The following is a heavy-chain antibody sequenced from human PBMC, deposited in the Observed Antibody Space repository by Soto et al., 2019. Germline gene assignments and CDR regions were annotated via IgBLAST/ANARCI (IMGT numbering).Heavy chain of an antibody. J-gene: IGHJ4*02. CDR2: LIRDGSEI. Sequence: EVQLVESGGGLVQPGGSLRLSCATSGFSFSDSWMNWVRQAPGKGLEWLAYLIRDGSEINYVDSVKGRFTISRDKARNAVNLEINSLSTEATAVDYRPRWVYSLNFWGQGTQVTVSS. CDR3: PRWVYSLNF. CDR1: GFSFSDSW. V-gene: IGHV3-7*01. D-gene: IGHD2-15*01.